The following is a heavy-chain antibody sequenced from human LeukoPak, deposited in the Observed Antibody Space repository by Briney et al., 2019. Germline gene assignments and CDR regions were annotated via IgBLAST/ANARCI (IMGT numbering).Heavy chain of an antibody. Sequence: SVKVSCKASGYTFTNYFMHWVRQAPGQGLEWMGVINPSGGGTTYAQRFQGRVTMTRDTSTSTVHMELSSLRSEGTAVYYCARGQNKCLGHWGQGTLVTVSS. CDR3: ARGQNKCLGH. V-gene: IGHV1-46*01. D-gene: IGHD2/OR15-2a*01. CDR2: INPSGGGT. CDR1: GYTFTNYF. J-gene: IGHJ4*02.